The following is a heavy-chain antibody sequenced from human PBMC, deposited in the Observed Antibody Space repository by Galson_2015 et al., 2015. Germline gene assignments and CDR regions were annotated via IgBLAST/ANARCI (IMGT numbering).Heavy chain of an antibody. Sequence: SLRLSCAASGFTFSSYAMSWVRQAPGKGLEWVSTISGSGSTTYYADSVKGRFTISRDTSKNTLYLQMNSLRAEDTAVYYCAKDGGARYYDSSGRIRSDPTYYFDYWGQGTLVTVSS. CDR3: AKDGGARYYDSSGRIRSDPTYYFDY. CDR1: GFTFSSYA. CDR2: ISGSGSTT. J-gene: IGHJ4*02. D-gene: IGHD3-22*01. V-gene: IGHV3-23*01.